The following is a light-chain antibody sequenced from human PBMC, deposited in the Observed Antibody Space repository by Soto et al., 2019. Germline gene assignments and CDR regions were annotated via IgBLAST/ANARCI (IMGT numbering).Light chain of an antibody. CDR3: SSFTTYNTRV. Sequence: QSALTQPASVSGSPGQSIAISCTGTNSDVGAYNFVSWYQQYPGKAPKLIIHEVNNRPSGVSDRFSGSKSGNTASLTISGLQDDDEADYYCSSFTTYNTRVFGTGTKLTVL. J-gene: IGLJ1*01. V-gene: IGLV2-14*01. CDR1: NSDVGAYNF. CDR2: EVN.